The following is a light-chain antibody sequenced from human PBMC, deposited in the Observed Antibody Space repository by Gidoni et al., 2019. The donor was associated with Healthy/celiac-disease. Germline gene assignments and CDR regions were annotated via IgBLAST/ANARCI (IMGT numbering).Light chain of an antibody. Sequence: IKITQSPSSLSASVGDRVTITCRASQSISSYLNWYQQKPGKAPKLLIYAASSLQSGVPSRFSGSGSGADFTLTISSLQPEDVATYYCQQSYSTLTFXGXTKVEIK. CDR2: AAS. V-gene: IGKV1-39*01. CDR1: QSISSY. CDR3: QQSYSTLT. J-gene: IGKJ4*01.